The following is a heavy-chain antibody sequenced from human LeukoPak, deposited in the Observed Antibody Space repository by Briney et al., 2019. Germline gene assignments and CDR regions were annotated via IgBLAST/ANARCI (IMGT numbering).Heavy chain of an antibody. J-gene: IGHJ4*02. V-gene: IGHV3-23*01. CDR1: GFTFSSYA. Sequence: GGSLRLSCAASGFTFSSYAMNWVRQAPGKGLEWVSAVRGSDAGTSYADSVKGRFTISRDNAKNTLYLQMSSLRAEDTAVYYCAKNRGGSYYSGSDYWGQGTLVTVSS. CDR3: AKNRGGSYYSGSDY. D-gene: IGHD1-26*01. CDR2: VRGSDAGT.